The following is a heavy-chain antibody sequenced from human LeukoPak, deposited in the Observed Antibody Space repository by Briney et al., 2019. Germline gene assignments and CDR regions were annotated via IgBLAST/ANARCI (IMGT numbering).Heavy chain of an antibody. CDR2: TYYSGST. CDR3: ARAIPTTVVTHFDY. D-gene: IGHD4-23*01. J-gene: IGHJ4*02. V-gene: IGHV4-61*01. Sequence: SETLSLTCTVSGGSVSSGSYYWSWIRRPPGKGLEWIGYTYYSGSTNYNPSLKSRVTISVDTSKNQFSLKLSSVTAADTAVYYCARAIPTTVVTHFDYWGQGTLVTVSS. CDR1: GGSVSSGSYY.